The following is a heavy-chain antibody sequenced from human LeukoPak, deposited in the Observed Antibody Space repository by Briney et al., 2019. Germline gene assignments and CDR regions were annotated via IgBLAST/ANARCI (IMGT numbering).Heavy chain of an antibody. D-gene: IGHD5-18*01. V-gene: IGHV3-23*01. CDR3: AKDEYSYGTLPYDY. J-gene: IGHJ4*02. CDR2: ISGSGGST. Sequence: EGSLRLSCAASGFTFSSYAMSWVRQAPGKGLEWVSAISGSGGSTYYADSVKGRFTISRDNSKNTLYLQMNSLRAEDTAVYYCAKDEYSYGTLPYDYWGQGTLVTVSS. CDR1: GFTFSSYA.